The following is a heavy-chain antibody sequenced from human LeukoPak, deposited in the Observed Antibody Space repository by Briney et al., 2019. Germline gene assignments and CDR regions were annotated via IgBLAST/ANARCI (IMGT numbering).Heavy chain of an antibody. V-gene: IGHV4-59*01. D-gene: IGHD5-18*01. CDR1: GGSISGYY. CDR3: ARGVIHLPTDAFDI. CDR2: IYDSGRT. Sequence: SETLSLTCTVSGGSISGYYWSLIRQPPGKGLEWSGYIYDSGRTNYNPALKSRVTISVDTSKNQFSLKLSSVTAADTAVSYCARGVIHLPTDAFDIWGQGTMVTVSS. J-gene: IGHJ3*02.